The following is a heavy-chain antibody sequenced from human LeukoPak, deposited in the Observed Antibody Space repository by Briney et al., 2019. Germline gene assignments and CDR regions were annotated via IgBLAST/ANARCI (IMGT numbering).Heavy chain of an antibody. D-gene: IGHD6-6*01. Sequence: KPSETLSLTCTVSGDSVSSGFYYWTWIRQPAGKGLEWIGRIYTSGSSTYNPSLKSRVTMTVDTSKNQFSLNLRFVTAADTAVFYCARGFEYSTSSRLGYYYFYMDVWGIGTTVTVSS. CDR2: IYTSGSS. J-gene: IGHJ6*03. CDR1: GDSVSSGFYY. CDR3: ARGFEYSTSSRLGYYYFYMDV. V-gene: IGHV4-61*02.